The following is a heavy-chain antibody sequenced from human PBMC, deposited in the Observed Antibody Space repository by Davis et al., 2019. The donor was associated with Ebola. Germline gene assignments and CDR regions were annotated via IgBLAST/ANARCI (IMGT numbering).Heavy chain of an antibody. Sequence: GESLKISCAASGFTFNIFDMHWVRQAPGRGLEWVAFVRSHGSDDHYADSVKGRFTISRDNSKNTLYLQMNSLRAEDTAVYYCARVGYGDYWRWFDPWGQGTLVTVSS. V-gene: IGHV3-30*02. J-gene: IGHJ5*02. CDR1: GFTFNIFD. D-gene: IGHD4-17*01. CDR2: VRSHGSDD. CDR3: ARVGYGDYWRWFDP.